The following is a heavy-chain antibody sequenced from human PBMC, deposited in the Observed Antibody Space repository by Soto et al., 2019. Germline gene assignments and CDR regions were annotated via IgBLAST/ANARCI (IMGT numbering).Heavy chain of an antibody. CDR2: INHSGST. D-gene: IGHD3-10*01. CDR1: GGSFSGYY. V-gene: IGHV4-34*01. CDR3: ARGRKKGFMSTDY. Sequence: QVQLQQWGAGLLKPSETLSLTCAVYGGSFSGYYWSWIRQPPGKGLEWIGEINHSGSTNYNPSLKRRVTLSVDTSKNQFSLKLSSVTAADTAVYYCARGRKKGFMSTDYWGQGTLVTVSS. J-gene: IGHJ4*02.